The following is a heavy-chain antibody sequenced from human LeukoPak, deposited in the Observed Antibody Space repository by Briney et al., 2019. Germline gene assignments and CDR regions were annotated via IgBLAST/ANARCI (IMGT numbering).Heavy chain of an antibody. J-gene: IGHJ3*02. CDR3: ARDRNSGSSLDI. CDR2: INPNSGDT. V-gene: IGHV1-2*06. Sequence: ASVKVSCKASGYTFTGHNMHWVRQAPGQGLEWMGRINPNSGDTNYAQNFQGRVTMTRDTSISTAYMELSSLKSDDTAVYYCARDRNSGSSLDIWGQGTMLTVSS. D-gene: IGHD6-6*01. CDR1: GYTFTGHN.